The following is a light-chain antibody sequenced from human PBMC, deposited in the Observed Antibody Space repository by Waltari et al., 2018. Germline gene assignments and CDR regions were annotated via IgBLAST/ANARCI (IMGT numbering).Light chain of an antibody. CDR1: TLPKQY. CDR2: QDS. Sequence: SYELTQPPSVSVSPGQTAKITCSGDTLPKQYAYWYQQKPGQAPVVVIFQDSQRPSGSPERFSGSSSGTTATLTSSGVQAEDEADYHCQSADSTNTYVIFGGGTKLTVL. CDR3: QSADSTNTYVI. J-gene: IGLJ2*01. V-gene: IGLV3-25*03.